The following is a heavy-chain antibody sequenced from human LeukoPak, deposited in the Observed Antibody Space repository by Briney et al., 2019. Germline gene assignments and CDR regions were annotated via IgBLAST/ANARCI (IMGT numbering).Heavy chain of an antibody. Sequence: SETLSLTCTVSGGSISSYYWSWIRQPPGKGLEWIGYIYYSGSTNYNPSLRSRVTISVDTSKNQFSLKLSSVTAADTAVYYCARGGGVGYYYYYMDVWGKGTTVTISS. CDR1: GGSISSYY. D-gene: IGHD1-26*01. J-gene: IGHJ6*03. CDR2: IYYSGST. V-gene: IGHV4-59*01. CDR3: ARGGGVGYYYYYMDV.